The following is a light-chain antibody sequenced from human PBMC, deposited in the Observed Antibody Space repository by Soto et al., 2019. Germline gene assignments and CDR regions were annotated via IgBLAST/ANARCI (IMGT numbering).Light chain of an antibody. Sequence: QPVLTQPPSVSGAPGQRVTISCTGSRSNIGAGYAVHWYQQLPGTAPKLLIYDNTNRPSGVPDRFSASESGTSASLAITGLQSEDEADYYCQSYATSLSASVFGGGTKLTVL. CDR1: RSNIGAGYA. V-gene: IGLV1-40*01. CDR3: QSYATSLSASV. J-gene: IGLJ2*01. CDR2: DNT.